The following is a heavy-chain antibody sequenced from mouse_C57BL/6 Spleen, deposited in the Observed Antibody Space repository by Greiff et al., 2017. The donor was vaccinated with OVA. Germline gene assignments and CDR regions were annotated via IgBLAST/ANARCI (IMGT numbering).Heavy chain of an antibody. Sequence: VKLMESGAELVRPGASVKLSCKASGYTFTDYYINWVKQRPGQGLEWIARIYPGSGNTYYNEKFKGKATLTAEKSSSTAYMQLSSLTSEDSAVYFCARSYYGSSYGYWGQGTTLTVSS. CDR1: GYTFTDYY. CDR2: IYPGSGNT. J-gene: IGHJ2*01. D-gene: IGHD1-1*01. V-gene: IGHV1-76*01. CDR3: ARSYYGSSYGY.